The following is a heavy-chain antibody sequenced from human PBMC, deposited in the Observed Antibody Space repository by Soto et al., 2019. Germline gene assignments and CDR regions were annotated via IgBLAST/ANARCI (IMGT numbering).Heavy chain of an antibody. D-gene: IGHD2-2*01. CDR1: GYSISSGYY. CDR3: ARDRCSSTSWEGCWFGP. V-gene: IGHV4-38-2*02. Sequence: SETLSLTCAVSGYSISSGYYWGWLRQPPGKGLEWIGSIYHGGSTYYNPSLNSRVTLSIDMTNNHVSLILSSVTAADTAVYYCARDRCSSTSWEGCWFGPWGQGTLVTVSS. J-gene: IGHJ5*02. CDR2: IYHGGST.